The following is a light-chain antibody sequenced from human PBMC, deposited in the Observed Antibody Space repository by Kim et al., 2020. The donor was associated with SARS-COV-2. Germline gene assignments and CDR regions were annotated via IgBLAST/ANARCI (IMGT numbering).Light chain of an antibody. CDR1: SIDVGGYNY. Sequence: QSALTQPPSASGSPGQSVTISCTGTSIDVGGYNYVSWYQHHPGKAPKLMIYEVSKRPSGVPYRFSGSKSGNTASLTVSGLQAEDEADYYCSSYAGSNIHYVFGTGTKVTVL. J-gene: IGLJ1*01. CDR2: EVS. V-gene: IGLV2-8*01. CDR3: SSYAGSNIHYV.